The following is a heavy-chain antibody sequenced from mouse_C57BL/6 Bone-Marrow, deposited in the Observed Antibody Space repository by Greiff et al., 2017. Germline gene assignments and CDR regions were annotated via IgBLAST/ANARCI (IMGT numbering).Heavy chain of an antibody. D-gene: IGHD1-1*02. CDR3: VWSAWFAY. J-gene: IGHJ3*01. Sequence: VQLQESGAELARPGASVKLSCKASGYTFTSYGISWVKQRTGQGLVWIGEIYPRSGNTYYNETFKGKATLTADKSSRTAYMELRSLTSEDSAVYFYVWSAWFAYWGQGTLVTVSA. CDR1: GYTFTSYG. V-gene: IGHV1-81*01. CDR2: IYPRSGNT.